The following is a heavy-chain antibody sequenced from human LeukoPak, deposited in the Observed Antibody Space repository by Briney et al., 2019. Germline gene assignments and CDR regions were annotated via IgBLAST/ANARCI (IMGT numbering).Heavy chain of an antibody. V-gene: IGHV3-13*01. CDR1: GFTFSSYD. Sequence: PGESLRLSCAASGFTFSSYDMHWVRQATGKGLEWVSAIGTAGDTYYPGSVKGRFTISRENAKNSLYLQMNSLRAEDTAVYYCARGSMVRGVFDPWGQGTLVTVSS. D-gene: IGHD3-10*01. CDR3: ARGSMVRGVFDP. CDR2: IGTAGDT. J-gene: IGHJ5*02.